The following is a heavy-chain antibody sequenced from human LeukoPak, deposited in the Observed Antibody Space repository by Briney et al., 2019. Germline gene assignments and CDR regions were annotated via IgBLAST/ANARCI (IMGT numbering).Heavy chain of an antibody. J-gene: IGHJ4*02. CDR1: GYSFTTYW. D-gene: IGHD3-16*01. V-gene: IGHV5-51*01. CDR3: ARMIGLGEVSPYFDY. CDR2: IHPRDSDI. Sequence: GESLKISCKASGYSFTTYWIAWVRQVPEKGLEWMGIIHPRDSDIRYNPPFQGQVTISADKSISTAYLQWNSLKASDTAMYYCARMIGLGEVSPYFDYWGQGSLVTVSS.